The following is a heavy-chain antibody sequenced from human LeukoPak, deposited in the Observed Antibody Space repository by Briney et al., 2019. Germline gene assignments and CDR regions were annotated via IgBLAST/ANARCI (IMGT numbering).Heavy chain of an antibody. CDR1: GFTFDDYA. CDR3: AKDMELELLFGYFDY. V-gene: IGHV3-9*01. D-gene: IGHD1-7*01. CDR2: ISWNSGSI. Sequence: GGSLRLSCAASGFTFDDYAMHWVRQAPGKGLEWVSGISWNSGSIGYADSVQGRFTISRDKAKNSLYLQMNSLRAEDTALYYCAKDMELELLFGYFDYWGQGTLVTVSS. J-gene: IGHJ4*02.